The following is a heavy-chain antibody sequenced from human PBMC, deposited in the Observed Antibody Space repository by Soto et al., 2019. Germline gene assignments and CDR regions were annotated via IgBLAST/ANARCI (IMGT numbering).Heavy chain of an antibody. D-gene: IGHD6-19*01. CDR1: GDSMNNNNW. Sequence: QVQLQESGPGLVKPSGTPSLTCAVSGDSMNNNNWWSWVRQSPRKGLEWIAEIYHSGATNYNPSLQSRVTISIDKSEKQFSLKLNSVTAADTAVYYCARAGLGLAFDSWGQGALVTVSS. J-gene: IGHJ5*01. CDR3: ARAGLGLAFDS. V-gene: IGHV4-4*02. CDR2: IYHSGAT.